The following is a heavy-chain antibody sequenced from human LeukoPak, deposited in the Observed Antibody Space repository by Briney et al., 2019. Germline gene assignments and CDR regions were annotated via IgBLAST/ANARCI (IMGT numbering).Heavy chain of an antibody. Sequence: PGGSLRLSCSASGLIFSTYWMTWVRQAPGKGLEWVANIKEDGSEKYYADSVKGRFTISRDNAKNSLHLQMNSLRAEDTAVYYCARGLRGYCSRITCWGGGYYYYMDVWGKGTTVTVSS. CDR2: IKEDGSEK. D-gene: IGHD2-2*01. V-gene: IGHV3-7*01. CDR1: GLIFSTYW. CDR3: ARGLRGYCSRITCWGGGYYYYMDV. J-gene: IGHJ6*03.